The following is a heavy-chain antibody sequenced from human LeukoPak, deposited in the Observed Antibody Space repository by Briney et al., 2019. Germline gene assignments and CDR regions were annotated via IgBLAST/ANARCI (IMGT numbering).Heavy chain of an antibody. CDR2: IKQDGSEK. CDR1: GFTFSSYG. CDR3: AYKWELDY. V-gene: IGHV3-7*01. Sequence: GGSLRLSCAASGFTFSSYGMNWVRQAPGKGLEWVANIKQDGSEKYYVDSVKGRFTISRDNAKNSLYLQMNSLRAEDTAVYYCAYKWELDYWGQGTLVTVSS. J-gene: IGHJ4*02. D-gene: IGHD1-26*01.